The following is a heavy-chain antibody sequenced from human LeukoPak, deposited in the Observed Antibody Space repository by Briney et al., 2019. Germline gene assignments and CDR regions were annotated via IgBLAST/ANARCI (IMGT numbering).Heavy chain of an antibody. Sequence: GESLKISCKGSGYSFTSYWLGWVRQMPGKGLEWMGIIYPGDSDTRYSPSFQGQVTISADKSISTAYLQWSSLKASDTAMYYCARPGALRYFDWLLKKSKPQDAFDIWGQGTMVTVSS. D-gene: IGHD3-9*01. J-gene: IGHJ3*02. CDR1: GYSFTSYW. CDR2: IYPGDSDT. V-gene: IGHV5-51*01. CDR3: ARPGALRYFDWLLKKSKPQDAFDI.